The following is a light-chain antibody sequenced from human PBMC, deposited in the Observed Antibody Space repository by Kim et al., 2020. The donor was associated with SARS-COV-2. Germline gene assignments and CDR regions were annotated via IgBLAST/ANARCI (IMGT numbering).Light chain of an antibody. Sequence: PGPSVTISCPSTSRDVGGHNYVSWYPQYQGKAPKLLIYDVSKRPSGVPDRFSGSMSGNTASLTVSGLQADDEAEYYCSSYTDIVLFGGGTKVTVL. V-gene: IGLV2-8*01. J-gene: IGLJ3*02. CDR3: SSYTDIVL. CDR2: DVS. CDR1: SRDVGGHNY.